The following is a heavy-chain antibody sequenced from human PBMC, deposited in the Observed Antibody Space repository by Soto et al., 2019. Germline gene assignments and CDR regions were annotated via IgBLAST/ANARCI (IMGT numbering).Heavy chain of an antibody. Sequence: QLQLQESGPGLVKPSETLSLTCTVSGGSISSSSYYWGWIRQPPGKGLEWLGTIYYRGSTYYNPSLQSRVTISVDTSKNQFSLKLNSVTAADTAVYYCARHYPYLDYYYHYYMDVWGTGTTVTVSS. V-gene: IGHV4-39*01. CDR2: IYYRGST. D-gene: IGHD1-26*01. J-gene: IGHJ6*03. CDR3: ARHYPYLDYYYHYYMDV. CDR1: GGSISSSSYY.